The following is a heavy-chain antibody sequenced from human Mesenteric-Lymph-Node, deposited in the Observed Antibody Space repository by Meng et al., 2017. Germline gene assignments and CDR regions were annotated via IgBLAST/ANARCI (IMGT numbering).Heavy chain of an antibody. D-gene: IGHD6-19*01. CDR3: ARVSSGWDYFDY. J-gene: IGHJ4*02. V-gene: IGHV4-31*03. Sequence: QVRREESGPGLVKPSQTLSLTCTVSGGSVSSGGYYWTWIRQHPGKGLEWFGHIYYSGSSVYNRSLKRRVIISIDTSKNQFSLNLRSVTAADTAVYYCARVSSGWDYFDYWGQGTLVTVSS. CDR2: IYYSGSS. CDR1: GGSVSSGGYY.